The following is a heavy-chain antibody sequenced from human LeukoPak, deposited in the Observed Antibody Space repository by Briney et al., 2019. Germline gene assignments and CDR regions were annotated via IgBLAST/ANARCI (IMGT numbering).Heavy chain of an antibody. V-gene: IGHV1-46*01. CDR3: ARDHEAGGTPGR. CDR1: GYAFTSYY. Sequence: ASVKVSCKASGYAFTSYYMHWVRQAPGQGLEWMGIINPSGGSTSYAQKFQGRVTMTRDTSTSTVYMELSSLRSEDTAVYYCARDHEAGGTPGRWGQGTLVTVSS. J-gene: IGHJ4*02. CDR2: INPSGGST. D-gene: IGHD1-26*01.